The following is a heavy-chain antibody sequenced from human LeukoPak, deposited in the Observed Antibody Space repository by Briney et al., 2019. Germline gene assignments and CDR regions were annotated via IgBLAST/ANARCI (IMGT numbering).Heavy chain of an antibody. CDR2: ISGGGDKA. V-gene: IGHV3-23*01. J-gene: IGHJ4*02. Sequence: GGSLRLSCAASGFTFSSYAMGWVRQAPGKGLEWVSVISGGGDKAYYADSGKGRFTISRDNARDTLYLQMNNLRAEDTAVYYCAKRLLVAGVVDCWGQGTLVTVPS. CDR3: AKRLLVAGVVDC. CDR1: GFTFSSYA. D-gene: IGHD3-10*01.